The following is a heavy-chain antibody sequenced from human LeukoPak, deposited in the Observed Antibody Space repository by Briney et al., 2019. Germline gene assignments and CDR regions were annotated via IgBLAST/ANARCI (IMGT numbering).Heavy chain of an antibody. Sequence: GASVKVSCKASGYTFTGYYMQWVRQAPGQGLEWMGRINPDSGDTNYAQKLQDRVTMTRDTAITTAYMELSSLRSDDTAVYYCARGIVGATDLDYWGQGTLVTVSS. CDR3: ARGIVGATDLDY. J-gene: IGHJ4*02. CDR1: GYTFTGYY. V-gene: IGHV1-2*06. D-gene: IGHD1-26*01. CDR2: INPDSGDT.